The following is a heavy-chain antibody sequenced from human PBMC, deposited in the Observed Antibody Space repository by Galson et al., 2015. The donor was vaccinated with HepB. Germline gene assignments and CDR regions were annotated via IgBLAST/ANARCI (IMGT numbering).Heavy chain of an antibody. Sequence: ETLSLTCSVSGDSTSNYCWGWIRLPPGKGLEWIGYICYSGSTSLNPSLKSRVTMSADTSKKQFSLNLRSVTAADTAVYYCARRTTSSGTYYYWGQGIPVTVSA. D-gene: IGHD1-7*01. CDR1: GDSTSNYC. CDR2: ICYSGST. V-gene: IGHV4-59*01. CDR3: ARRTTSSGTYYY. J-gene: IGHJ4*02.